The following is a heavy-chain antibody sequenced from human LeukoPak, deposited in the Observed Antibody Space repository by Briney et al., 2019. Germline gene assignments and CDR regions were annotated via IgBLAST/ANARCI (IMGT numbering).Heavy chain of an antibody. D-gene: IGHD3-9*01. CDR1: GFTFSDYY. CDR3: ARDPSPTYYDILTGYHRYYYYGMDV. V-gene: IGHV3-11*01. CDR2: ISSSGSTI. Sequence: TGGSLRLSCAASGFTFSDYYMSWIRQAPGKGLEWVSYISSSGSTIYYADSVKGRFTISRDNAKNSLYLQMDSLRAEDTAVYYCARDPSPTYYDILTGYHRYYYYGMDVWGQGTTVTVSS. J-gene: IGHJ6*02.